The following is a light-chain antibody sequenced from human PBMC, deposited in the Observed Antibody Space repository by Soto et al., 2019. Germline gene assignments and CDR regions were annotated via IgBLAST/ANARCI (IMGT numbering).Light chain of an antibody. J-gene: IGLJ3*02. V-gene: IGLV1-40*01. CDR2: GNN. CDR1: SSNIGAGYD. CDR3: QSYDSSLSGWV. Sequence: QSVLTQPPSVSWAPGQRVTISCTGSSSNIGAGYDVHWYQQLPGTAPKLLIYGNNNRPSGVPDRFSGSKSGTSASLAITGLQAEDEADYYCQSYDSSLSGWVFGGVTKVTVL.